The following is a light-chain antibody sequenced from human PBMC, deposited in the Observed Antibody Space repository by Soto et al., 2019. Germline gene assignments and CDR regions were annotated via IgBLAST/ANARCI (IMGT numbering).Light chain of an antibody. CDR2: KAS. V-gene: IGKV1-5*03. CDR3: QQHNSFSIT. J-gene: IGKJ5*01. CDR1: QSISSW. Sequence: DIQMTQSPCYLSASVGDRVTITCRASQSISSWLAWYQQKPGKDPKLLIYKASSLESGVPSRFSGSGSGTEFTLTINSLQADDFATYYCQQHNSFSITFGQGTRLEIK.